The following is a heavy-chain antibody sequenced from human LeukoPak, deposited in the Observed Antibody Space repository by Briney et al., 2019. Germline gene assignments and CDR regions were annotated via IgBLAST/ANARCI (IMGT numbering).Heavy chain of an antibody. D-gene: IGHD3-16*01. J-gene: IGHJ5*02. CDR3: AREGGPTPGWFDP. V-gene: IGHV1-2*02. Sequence: ASVKVSCKASGYAFTGYYMRWVRQAPGQGLEWMGWINPNSGGTNYAQKFQGRVTMTRDTSISTAHMELSRLRSDDTAVYYCAREGGPTPGWFDPWGQGNLVTVSS. CDR1: GYAFTGYY. CDR2: INPNSGGT.